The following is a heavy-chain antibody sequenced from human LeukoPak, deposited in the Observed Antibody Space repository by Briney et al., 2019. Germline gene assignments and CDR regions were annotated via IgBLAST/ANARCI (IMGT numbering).Heavy chain of an antibody. Sequence: SETLSLTCTVSGYSISSGYYWGWIRQPPGKGLEWIGEINHSGSTNYNPSLKSRVTISVDTSKNQFSLKLSSVTAADTAVYYCARRFRGSGSYYRPRGNYYYYYMDVWGKGTTVTISS. CDR3: ARRFRGSGSYYRPRGNYYYYYMDV. CDR2: INHSGST. D-gene: IGHD3-10*01. J-gene: IGHJ6*03. CDR1: GYSISSGYY. V-gene: IGHV4-38-2*02.